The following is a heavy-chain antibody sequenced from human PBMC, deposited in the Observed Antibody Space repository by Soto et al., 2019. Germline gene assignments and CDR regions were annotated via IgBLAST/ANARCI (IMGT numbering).Heavy chain of an antibody. CDR2: IRSKAKSSST. J-gene: IGHJ4*02. D-gene: IGHD2-8*01. CDR1: GFSFSGSA. V-gene: IGHV3-73*02. CDR3: ASPAKPGDNVLLDAY. Sequence: EVQLVESGGGLVQPGGSLNLSCAASGFSFSGSAMHWVRQASGKGLEWVGRIRSKAKSSSTAYAASVKGRFTISRNNSKKTANLQMNSQKTEDTAVYYCASPAKPGDNVLLDAYCGPGTLVTVSS.